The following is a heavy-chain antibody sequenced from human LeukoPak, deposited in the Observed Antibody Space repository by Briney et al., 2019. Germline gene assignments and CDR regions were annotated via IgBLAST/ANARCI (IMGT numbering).Heavy chain of an antibody. Sequence: GGSLRLSCAASGFTFSSYSMNWVRQAPGKGLEWVSYISSSSTIYYADSVEGRFTISRDNAKNSLYLQMNSLRAEDTAVYYCARDPEGVAVAGTGGSWGQGTLVTVSS. CDR3: ARDPEGVAVAGTGGS. D-gene: IGHD6-19*01. CDR2: ISSSSTI. CDR1: GFTFSSYS. V-gene: IGHV3-48*01. J-gene: IGHJ4*02.